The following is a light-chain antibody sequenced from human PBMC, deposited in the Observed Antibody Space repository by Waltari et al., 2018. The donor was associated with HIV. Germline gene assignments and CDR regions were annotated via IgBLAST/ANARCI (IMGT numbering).Light chain of an antibody. J-gene: IGKJ2*01. V-gene: IGKV1-39*01. CDR2: AAS. Sequence: DIQMTQSPLNLPASVGDRVTITCRASQEIGSSLNWYLHKPGTAPRLLIFAASSLQGGLASRFSGGGSGTDVFLTIDTVQREDFAIYYCQQGYKSPGTFEEGTKVEMK. CDR3: QQGYKSPGT. CDR1: QEIGSS.